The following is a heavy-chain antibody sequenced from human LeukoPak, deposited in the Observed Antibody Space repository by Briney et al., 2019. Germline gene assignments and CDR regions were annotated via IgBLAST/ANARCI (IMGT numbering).Heavy chain of an antibody. D-gene: IGHD3-3*01. CDR1: GYTFTSYG. V-gene: IGHV1-18*01. CDR2: ISAYNGNT. J-gene: IGHJ4*02. CDR3: ARDSITIFGVALFDY. Sequence: ASVKASCKASGYTFTSYGISWVRQAPGQGLEWMGWISAYNGNTNYAQKLQGRVTMTTDTSTSTAYMELRSLRSDDTAVYYCARDSITIFGVALFDYWGQGTLVTVSS.